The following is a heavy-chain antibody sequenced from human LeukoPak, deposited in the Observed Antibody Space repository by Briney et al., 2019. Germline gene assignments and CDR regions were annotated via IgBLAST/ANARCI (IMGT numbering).Heavy chain of an antibody. CDR3: ASRAMVRDNDY. Sequence: SETLSLTCTVSGGSISNTKYYWGWIRQSPGKGLEWIGSIYYSGITYYNPSLKSRVTISVDTSKNQFSLKLSSVTAADTAVYYCASRAMVRDNDYWGQGTLVTVSS. V-gene: IGHV4-39*07. CDR1: GGSISNTKYY. D-gene: IGHD3-10*01. J-gene: IGHJ4*02. CDR2: IYYSGIT.